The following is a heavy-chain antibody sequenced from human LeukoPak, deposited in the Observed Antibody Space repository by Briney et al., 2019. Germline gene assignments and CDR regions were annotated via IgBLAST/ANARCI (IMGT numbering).Heavy chain of an antibody. D-gene: IGHD3-22*01. CDR1: GFTFSNFA. CDR2: ISGTGGNT. CDR3: ANTGGYYDTSDLYRPDVFDI. V-gene: IGHV3-23*01. J-gene: IGHJ3*02. Sequence: GGSVRLSCAASGFTFSNFAMSWVPPAPGKGLDWVSAISGTGGNTFYTDSVTGRITISRDNSKNTLYVQMNSLRAEDTAVYSCANTGGYYDTSDLYRPDVFDIWGQGTVVTVSS.